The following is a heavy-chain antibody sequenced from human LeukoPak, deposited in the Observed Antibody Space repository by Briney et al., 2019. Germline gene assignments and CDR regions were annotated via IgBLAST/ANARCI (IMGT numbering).Heavy chain of an antibody. V-gene: IGHV3-9*03. Sequence: SLKISCKGSGYSFTSYWIGWVRQMPGKGLEWVSGVSWNSGSIGYADSVKGRFTISRDNAKNSLYLQMNSLRAEDMALYYCTKGLSYTSSWYGFGYWGQGTLVTVSS. CDR1: GYSFTSYW. CDR3: TKGLSYTSSWYGFGY. J-gene: IGHJ4*02. CDR2: VSWNSGSI. D-gene: IGHD6-13*01.